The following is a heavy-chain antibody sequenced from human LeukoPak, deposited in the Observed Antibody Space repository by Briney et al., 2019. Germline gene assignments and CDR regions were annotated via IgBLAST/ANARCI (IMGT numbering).Heavy chain of an antibody. CDR3: ARQAKYYDFWSTPNWFDP. Sequence: SETLSLTCTVSGGSISSSSYYWGWIRQPPGKGLEWIGSIYYSGSTYYNPSLKSRVTISVDTSKNQFSLKLSSVTAADTAVYYCARQAKYYDFWSTPNWFDPWGQGTLVTVSS. D-gene: IGHD3-3*01. J-gene: IGHJ5*02. CDR2: IYYSGST. V-gene: IGHV4-39*01. CDR1: GGSISSSSYY.